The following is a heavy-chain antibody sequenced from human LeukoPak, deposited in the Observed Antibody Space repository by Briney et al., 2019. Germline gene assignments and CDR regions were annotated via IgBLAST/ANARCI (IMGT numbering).Heavy chain of an antibody. J-gene: IGHJ6*03. CDR1: GYTFTGYY. Sequence: ASVTVSCKASGYTFTGYYMHWVRQAPGQGLEWMGWINPNSGGTNYAQKFQGRVTMTRDTSISTASMELTNLRSDDTALYYCARAGTESKWGLPRADYYYMDVWGKGPRSPSP. CDR2: INPNSGGT. V-gene: IGHV1-2*02. D-gene: IGHD7-27*01. CDR3: ARAGTESKWGLPRADYYYMDV.